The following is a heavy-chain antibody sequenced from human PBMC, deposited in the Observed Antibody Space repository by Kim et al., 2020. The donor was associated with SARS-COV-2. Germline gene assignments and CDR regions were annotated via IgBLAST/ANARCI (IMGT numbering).Heavy chain of an antibody. CDR3: ARGAGSSSPPYFDY. Sequence: SETLSLTCAVYGGSFSGYYWSWIRQPPGKALEWIGEINHSGSTNYNPSLKSRVTISVDTSKNQFSLKLSSVTAADTAVYYCARGAGSSSPPYFDYWGQGTLVTVSS. CDR1: GGSFSGYY. J-gene: IGHJ4*02. D-gene: IGHD6-6*01. CDR2: INHSGST. V-gene: IGHV4-34*01.